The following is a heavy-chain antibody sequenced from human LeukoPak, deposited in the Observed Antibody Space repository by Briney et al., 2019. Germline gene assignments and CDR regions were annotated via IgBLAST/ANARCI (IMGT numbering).Heavy chain of an antibody. Sequence: ASVKVSCEASGYTFTSYGISWVRQAPGQGLEWMGWISAYNGNTNYAQKLQGRVTMTTDTSTSTAYMELRSLRSDDTAVYYCARAAAAGTLPPFDYWGQGTLVTVSS. CDR1: GYTFTSYG. V-gene: IGHV1-18*01. D-gene: IGHD6-13*01. CDR2: ISAYNGNT. J-gene: IGHJ4*02. CDR3: ARAAAAGTLPPFDY.